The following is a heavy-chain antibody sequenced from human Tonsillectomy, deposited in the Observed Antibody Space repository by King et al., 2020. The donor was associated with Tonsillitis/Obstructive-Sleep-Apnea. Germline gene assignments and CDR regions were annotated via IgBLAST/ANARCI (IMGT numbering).Heavy chain of an antibody. J-gene: IGHJ4*02. V-gene: IGHV3-48*03. CDR3: GRGGDILTGFYFDY. D-gene: IGHD3-9*01. CDR1: RFTFSSYG. CDR2: ISSRGTTI. Sequence: VQLVESGGGLVQPGGSLRLSCAASRFTFSSYGMNWVREAPGKGLEWVSYISSRGTTIYYADSVKGRFTISRDNAKNSLYLQMNRLRAEDTAVYYCGRGGDILTGFYFDYWGQGTLVSVSS.